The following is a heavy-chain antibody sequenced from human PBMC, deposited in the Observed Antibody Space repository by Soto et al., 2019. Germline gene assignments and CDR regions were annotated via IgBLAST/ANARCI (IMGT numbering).Heavy chain of an antibody. D-gene: IGHD4-4*01. CDR1: GFSLSTSGVG. V-gene: IGHV2-5*02. CDR2: IYWDDDK. Sequence: QITVKESGPKLVKPSQTLTLTCAFSGFSLSTSGVGVGWVRQPPGKAPEWLALIYWDDDKRYRPSLKSRLSITKDNSKDQVVFTMTNMDPVDTAKYYCVHQDWNNNNYYFDLWGRGTLVTVSS. J-gene: IGHJ2*01. CDR3: VHQDWNNNNYYFDL.